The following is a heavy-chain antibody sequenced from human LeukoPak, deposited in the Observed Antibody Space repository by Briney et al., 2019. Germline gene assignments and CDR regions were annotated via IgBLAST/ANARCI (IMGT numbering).Heavy chain of an antibody. CDR3: ARAYYYGSGSYHPTGSGAFDI. V-gene: IGHV7-4-1*02. CDR2: INTNTGNP. Sequence: ASVKVSCKASGYTFTSYAMNWVRQAPGQGLEWMGWINTNTGNPTYAQGFTGRFVFSLDTSVSTAYLQISSLKAEDTAVYYCARAYYYGSGSYHPTGSGAFDIWGQGTMVTVSS. D-gene: IGHD3-10*01. J-gene: IGHJ3*02. CDR1: GYTFTSYA.